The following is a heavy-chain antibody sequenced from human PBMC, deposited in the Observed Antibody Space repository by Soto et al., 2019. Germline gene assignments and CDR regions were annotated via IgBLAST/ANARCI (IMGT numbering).Heavy chain of an antibody. Sequence: EVQLVESGGGLVQPGGSLRLSCAASGFTFSSYSMNWVRQAPGKGLEWVSYISSSSSTIYYADSVKGQFTISRDNAKNSLHLQPNGPRVEDSAVYYCATLHAAAPLLWSPPDYWGQGTLVTFSS. D-gene: IGHD3-10*01. CDR1: GFTFSSYS. V-gene: IGHV3-48*01. CDR2: ISSSSSTI. CDR3: ATLHAAAPLLWSPPDY. J-gene: IGHJ4*02.